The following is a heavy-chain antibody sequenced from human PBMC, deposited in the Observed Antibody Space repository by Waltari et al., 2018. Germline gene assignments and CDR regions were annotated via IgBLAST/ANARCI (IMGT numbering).Heavy chain of an antibody. Sequence: EVQLVESGGGLIQPGGSLRLSCAVSGFTVGNNYMSWVRQAPGKGLEWISLIYSGGGIHYADSAKGRFTISRDSSKNTLYLQMNSLRVEDTAVYYCARDPPGVAVSGKGWGQGTLVTVSS. CDR3: ARDPPGVAVSGKG. CDR1: GFTVGNNY. V-gene: IGHV3-53*01. CDR2: IYSGGGI. D-gene: IGHD6-19*01. J-gene: IGHJ4*02.